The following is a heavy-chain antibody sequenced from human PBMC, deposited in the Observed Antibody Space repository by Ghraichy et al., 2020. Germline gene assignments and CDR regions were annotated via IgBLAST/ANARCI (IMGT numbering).Heavy chain of an antibody. CDR2: IKRDGSEA. CDR3: TRDVIPYISTWFDAFDI. V-gene: IGHV3-7*01. J-gene: IGHJ3*02. Sequence: GGSLRLSCAASGFTFSNYWMTWVRQAPGKGLEWVANIKRDGSEAHYVESVEGRFTISRDNAKSSLYLQMNSLRAEDAAVYYCTRDVIPYISTWFDAFDIWGKGKMFTVSS. D-gene: IGHD6-13*01. CDR1: GFTFSNYW.